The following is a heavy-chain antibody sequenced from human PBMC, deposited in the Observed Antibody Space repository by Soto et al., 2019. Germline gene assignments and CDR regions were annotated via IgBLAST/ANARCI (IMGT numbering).Heavy chain of an antibody. CDR2: INHSGST. V-gene: IGHV4-34*01. D-gene: IGHD6-19*01. CDR1: GGSFSGYY. Sequence: SETLSLTCAVYGGSFSGYYWSWIRQPPGKGLEWIGEINHSGSTNYNPSLKSRVTISADTSKNQFSLKLSSVTAADTAVYYCARGIAVAGNYYYYGMDVWGQGTTVTVSS. CDR3: ARGIAVAGNYYYYGMDV. J-gene: IGHJ6*02.